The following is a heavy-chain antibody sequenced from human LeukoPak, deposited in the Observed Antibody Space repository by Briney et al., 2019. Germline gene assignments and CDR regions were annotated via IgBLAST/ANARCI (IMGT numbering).Heavy chain of an antibody. CDR3: AGEGVSGSYLGY. V-gene: IGHV1-46*01. Sequence: ASVKVSCKASGYSFTTYYIHWVRLAPGQGLEWMGVINPSGGSTRYEQKFQGRVTMTRDMSTSTVYMELSSLRFEDTALYYCAGEGVSGSYLGYWGQGTLVTVSS. J-gene: IGHJ4*02. CDR2: INPSGGST. CDR1: GYSFTTYY. D-gene: IGHD1-26*01.